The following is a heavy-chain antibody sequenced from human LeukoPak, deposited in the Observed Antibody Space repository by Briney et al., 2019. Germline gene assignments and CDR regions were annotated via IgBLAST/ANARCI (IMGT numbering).Heavy chain of an antibody. Sequence: GGSLRLSCAASGFTFSNYWMTWVRQAPGKGLEWVANMNQDGSGKYYVDSAKGRFAISRDNAKNSLYLQMNNLRAGDTAVYYCARDNNRKDDSWGQGTLVTVSS. CDR2: MNQDGSGK. J-gene: IGHJ5*02. CDR1: GFTFSNYW. CDR3: ARDNNRKDDS. V-gene: IGHV3-7*01. D-gene: IGHD1-14*01.